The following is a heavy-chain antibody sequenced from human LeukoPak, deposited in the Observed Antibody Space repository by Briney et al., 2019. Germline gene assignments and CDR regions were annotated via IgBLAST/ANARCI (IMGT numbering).Heavy chain of an antibody. J-gene: IGHJ4*02. CDR1: GFTFSNYG. D-gene: IGHD3-22*01. CDR2: IRYDGTNK. Sequence: PGGSLRLSCAASGFTFSNYGMHSVRQPPGKGRGWVAFIRYDGTNKYYADSVRGRFTISRDNSKNTLYRQMNSLRVEDTAVYYCAKYYYESSGASPFDYWGQGTLVTVSS. CDR3: AKYYYESSGASPFDY. V-gene: IGHV3-30*02.